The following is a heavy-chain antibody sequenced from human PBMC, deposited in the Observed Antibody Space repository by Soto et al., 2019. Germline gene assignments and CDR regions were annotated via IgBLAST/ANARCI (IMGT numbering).Heavy chain of an antibody. CDR1: CGSISSSNW. V-gene: IGHV4-4*02. D-gene: IGHD6-19*01. J-gene: IGHJ4*02. Sequence: PSETLSLTCAVSCGSISSSNWWSWVRQPPGKGLEWIGEIYHSGSTNYNPSLKSRVTISVDKSKNQFSLKLSSVTAADTAVYYCARVPGIAVAGYFDYWGQGTLVTVSS. CDR3: ARVPGIAVAGYFDY. CDR2: IYHSGST.